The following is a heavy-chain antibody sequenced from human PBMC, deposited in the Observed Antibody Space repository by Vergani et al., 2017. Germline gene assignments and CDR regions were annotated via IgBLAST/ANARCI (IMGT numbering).Heavy chain of an antibody. D-gene: IGHD1-1*01. Sequence: EVQVAESGGGLVQPGGSLRLSCAASGFIFSTFWMSWVRQAPGKGLEWVANIKQDGSEKYYVDSVKGRFTISRDNAKKSLYLQMKSLRAEDTAVYYCARVNNWKNATTNWEYYYYGMDVWGQGTTVTVFS. CDR2: IKQDGSEK. V-gene: IGHV3-7*03. CDR3: ARVNNWKNATTNWEYYYYGMDV. J-gene: IGHJ6*02. CDR1: GFIFSTFW.